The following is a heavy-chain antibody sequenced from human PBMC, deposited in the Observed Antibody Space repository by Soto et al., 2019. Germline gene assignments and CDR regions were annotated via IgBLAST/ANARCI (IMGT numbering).Heavy chain of an antibody. CDR1: GFTVSSNY. J-gene: IGHJ4*02. CDR3: ARDQRRFFDY. V-gene: IGHV3-53*01. CDR2: IYSGGST. Sequence: GGSLRLSCVVSGFTVSSNYMNWVRQAPGKGLEWGSVIYSGGSTYYADSVNGRFTISRDNSKNTLYLQMNSLRAEDTAVYYCARDQRRFFDYWGQGTLVTVSS.